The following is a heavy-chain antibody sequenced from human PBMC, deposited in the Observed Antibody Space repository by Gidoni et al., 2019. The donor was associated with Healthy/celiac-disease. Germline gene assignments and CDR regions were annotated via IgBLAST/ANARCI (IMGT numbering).Heavy chain of an antibody. D-gene: IGHD2-21*01. V-gene: IGHV4-39*01. J-gene: IGHJ5*02. CDR2: IYYRGST. CDR3: ARPAPGGNGLNWFDP. Sequence: QLQLQESGPGLVKPSETLSLTCTVSGGSISSSSYYWGWIRQPPGKGLEWFGSIYYRGSTYYNPSLKSRVTISVDTSKNQFSLKLSSVTAADTAVYYCARPAPGGNGLNWFDPWGQGTLVTVSS. CDR1: GGSISSSSYY.